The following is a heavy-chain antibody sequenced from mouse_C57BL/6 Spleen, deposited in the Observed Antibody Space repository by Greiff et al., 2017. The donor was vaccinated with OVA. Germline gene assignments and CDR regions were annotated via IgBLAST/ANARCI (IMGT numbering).Heavy chain of an antibody. D-gene: IGHD2-4*01. CDR3: ATYYDYESFAY. Sequence: VQGVESGPGLVQPSQSLSITCTVSGFSLTSYGVHWVRQSPGKGLEWLGVIWSGGSTDYNAAFISRLSISKDNSKSQVFFKMNSLQADDTAIYYCATYYDYESFAYWGQGTLVTVSA. V-gene: IGHV2-2*01. CDR1: GFSLTSYG. CDR2: IWSGGST. J-gene: IGHJ3*01.